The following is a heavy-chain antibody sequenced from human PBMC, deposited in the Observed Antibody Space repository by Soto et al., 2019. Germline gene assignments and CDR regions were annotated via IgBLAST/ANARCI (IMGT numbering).Heavy chain of an antibody. CDR1: GFTFSNFG. Sequence: LRLSCEASGFTFSNFGMNWVRQAPGKGLVWVSRINTDGSSTKYADSVKGRFTISRDNAKNTLYLQMSSLRADDTAVYYCARDISYRAFDIWGQGTMVTVSS. CDR3: ARDISYRAFDI. V-gene: IGHV3-74*03. J-gene: IGHJ3*02. CDR2: INTDGSST. D-gene: IGHD3-16*02.